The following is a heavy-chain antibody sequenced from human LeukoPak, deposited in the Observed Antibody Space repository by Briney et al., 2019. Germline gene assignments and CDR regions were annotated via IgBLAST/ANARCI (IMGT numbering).Heavy chain of an antibody. J-gene: IGHJ5*02. Sequence: GGSLRLSCAASGFTFGSYSMNWVRQAPGKGLEWVSSISSSSSYIYYADSVKGRFTISRDNAKNSLYLQMNSLRAEDTAVYYCAREGAVYDILTGKFDPWGQGTLVTVSS. V-gene: IGHV3-21*01. CDR1: GFTFGSYS. CDR2: ISSSSSYI. D-gene: IGHD3-9*01. CDR3: AREGAVYDILTGKFDP.